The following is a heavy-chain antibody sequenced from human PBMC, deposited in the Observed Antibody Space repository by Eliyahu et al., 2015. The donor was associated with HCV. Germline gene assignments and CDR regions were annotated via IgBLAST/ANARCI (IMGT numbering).Heavy chain of an antibody. CDR3: ARLGLGXSWFY. CDR1: GDSXSVDHF. CDR2: ILYTGNT. D-gene: IGHD6-13*01. Sequence: QLQLQESGPGLVKPSXTXSLTCXVSGDSXSVDHFWXWIXQPPGKGXEXIGSILYTGNTHYKPALRSRVIISVDTSKNQFSLNLSSVTAADTAVYYXARLGLGXSWFYWGQGTLVTVSS. V-gene: IGHV4-39*01. J-gene: IGHJ4*02.